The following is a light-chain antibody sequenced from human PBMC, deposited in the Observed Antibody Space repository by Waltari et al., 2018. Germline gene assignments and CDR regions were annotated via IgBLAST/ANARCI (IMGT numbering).Light chain of an antibody. V-gene: IGLV2-23*01. CDR1: TSDVGSYKF. CDR3: CSYAGRSTWV. Sequence: QSALTQPASVSGSPGQSITISSTGTTSDVGSYKFVSWYQQHPGKAPKLMIYEGTKRPSGVSKRFSGSKSGNTASLTISGLQAEDEADYYCCSYAGRSTWVFGGGTKLTVL. CDR2: EGT. J-gene: IGLJ3*02.